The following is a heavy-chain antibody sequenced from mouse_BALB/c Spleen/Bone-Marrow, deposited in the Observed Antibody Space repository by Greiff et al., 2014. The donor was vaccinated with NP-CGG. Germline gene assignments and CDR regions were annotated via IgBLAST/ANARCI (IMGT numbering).Heavy chain of an antibody. J-gene: IGHJ2*01. CDR2: IPYSGTT. D-gene: IGHD2-1*01. CDR1: GYSITSGYS. Sequence: ESGPDLVKPSQSLSLTCTVTGYSITSGYSWHWIRQFPGNKLEWVGYIPYSGTTNYNPSLKSRISITRDTSNNQYFLQLNSVTTEDTATYYCARRNGNYYFDYWGQGTTLTVSS. CDR3: ARRNGNYYFDY. V-gene: IGHV3-1*02.